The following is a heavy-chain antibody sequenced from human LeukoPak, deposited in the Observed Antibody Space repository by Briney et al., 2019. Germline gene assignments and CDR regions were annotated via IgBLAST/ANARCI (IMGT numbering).Heavy chain of an antibody. D-gene: IGHD3-10*01. CDR2: IYYSGST. J-gene: IGHJ6*02. V-gene: IGHV4-39*07. CDR3: ARVWFGSPYYYYGMDV. CDR1: GGSISSSSYY. Sequence: SQTLSLTCTVSGGSISSSSYYWGWIRQPPGKGLEWIGSIYYSGSTYYNPSLKSRVTISVDTSKNQFSLKLSSVTAADTAVYYCARVWFGSPYYYYGMDVWGQGTTVTVSS.